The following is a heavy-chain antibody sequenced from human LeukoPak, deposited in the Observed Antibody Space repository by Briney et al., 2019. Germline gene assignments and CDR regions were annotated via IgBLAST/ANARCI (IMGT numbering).Heavy chain of an antibody. CDR1: GSSITRGSYY. CDR3: ARAAPPAYFDY. J-gene: IGHJ4*02. Sequence: SETLSLTCSVSGSSITRGSYYWGWIRQPPGKGLEWIGSMYHDGSTNYNPSLKSRVSISVDRSKNQFSLKLSSVTAADTAVYYCARAAPPAYFDYWGQGSLVTVSS. V-gene: IGHV4-39*07. CDR2: MYHDGST.